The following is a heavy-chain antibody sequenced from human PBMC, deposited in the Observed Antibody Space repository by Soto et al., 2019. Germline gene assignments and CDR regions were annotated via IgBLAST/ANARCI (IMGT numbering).Heavy chain of an antibody. V-gene: IGHV4-30-4*01. CDR3: AIAESYYDILTGYYRPWNYYDY. J-gene: IGHJ4*02. D-gene: IGHD3-9*01. CDR1: GGSISSGDYY. CDR2: IYYSGST. Sequence: SETLSLTCTVSGGSISSGDYYWSWIRQPPGKGLEWIGYIYYSGSTYYNPSLKSRVTISVDTSKNQFSLKLSSVTAADTAVYYCAIAESYYDILTGYYRPWNYYDYWGQGTLVTVSS.